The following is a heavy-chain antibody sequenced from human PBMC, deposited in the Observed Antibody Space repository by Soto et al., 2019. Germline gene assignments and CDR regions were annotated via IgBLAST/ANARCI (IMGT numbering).Heavy chain of an antibody. CDR2: IYYSGST. Sequence: QVQLRESGPGLVKPSETLSLTCTVSGGSVSSGDYYWSWIRQPPGKGLEWIGYIYYSGSTNYNPSLKSRVSISLDTSKNQFSLRLSSVTAADTAVYYCARIPVDTYMINWFDPWSQGTLVTVSS. V-gene: IGHV4-61*08. J-gene: IGHJ5*02. CDR3: ARIPVDTYMINWFDP. CDR1: GGSVSSGDYY. D-gene: IGHD5-18*01.